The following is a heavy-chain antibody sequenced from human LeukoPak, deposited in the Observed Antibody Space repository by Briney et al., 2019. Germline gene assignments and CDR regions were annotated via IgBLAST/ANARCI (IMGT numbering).Heavy chain of an antibody. V-gene: IGHV1-69*05. D-gene: IGHD1-26*01. J-gene: IGHJ4*02. CDR3: ARRGEDSGSYYGLDY. CDR1: GGTFSSYA. CDR2: IIPIFGTA. Sequence: GASVKVSCKASGGTFSSYAISWVRQAPGQGLEWMGGIIPIFGTANYAQKFQGRVTMTRDTSTSTVYMELSSLRSEDTAVYYCARRGEDSGSYYGLDYWGQGTLVTVSS.